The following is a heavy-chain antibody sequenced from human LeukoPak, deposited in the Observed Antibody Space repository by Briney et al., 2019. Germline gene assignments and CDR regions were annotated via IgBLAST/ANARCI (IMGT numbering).Heavy chain of an antibody. CDR3: TTALLRSAAKMD. CDR2: IIPIFGTA. J-gene: IGHJ4*02. CDR1: GGTFSSYT. V-gene: IGHV1-69*13. D-gene: IGHD2-15*01. Sequence: SVKVSCKASGGTFSSYTISWVRQAPGQGLEWMGGIIPIFGTANYAQKFQGRVTITADESTSTAYMELSSLRSEDTAVYYCTTALLRSAAKMDWGQGTLVTVSS.